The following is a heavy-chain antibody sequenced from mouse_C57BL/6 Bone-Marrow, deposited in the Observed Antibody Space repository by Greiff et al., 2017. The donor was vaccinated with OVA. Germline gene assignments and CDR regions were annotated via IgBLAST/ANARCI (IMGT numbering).Heavy chain of an antibody. V-gene: IGHV1-19*01. J-gene: IGHJ4*01. D-gene: IGHD2-3*01. Sequence: EVQLQQSGPVLVKPGASVKMSCKASGYTFTDYYMNWVKQSHGKSLEWIGVINPYNGGTSYNQKFKGKATLTVDKSSSTAYMELNSLTSEDSAVYDGARRQGYSCAMDYWGQGTSVTVSS. CDR2: INPYNGGT. CDR3: ARRQGYSCAMDY. CDR1: GYTFTDYY.